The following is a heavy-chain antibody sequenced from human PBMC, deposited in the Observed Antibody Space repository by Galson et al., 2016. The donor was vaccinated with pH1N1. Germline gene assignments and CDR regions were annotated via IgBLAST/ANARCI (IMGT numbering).Heavy chain of an antibody. D-gene: IGHD3-22*01. CDR3: ARVDSSGYYDRHYHYGMDG. CDR1: GASISSGGYY. Sequence: TLSLTCTVSGASISSGGYYWSWIRQHPGEGLEWIGYIYYTGTTYYNPSLKGRVMISVDTSKNQFSLNLFSVTAADTAVYYCARVDSSGYYDRHYHYGMDGGVPGTTVTGS. J-gene: IGHJ6*02. CDR2: IYYTGTT. V-gene: IGHV4-31*03.